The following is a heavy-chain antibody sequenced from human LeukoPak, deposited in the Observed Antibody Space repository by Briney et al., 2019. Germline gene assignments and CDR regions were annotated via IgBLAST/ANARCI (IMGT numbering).Heavy chain of an antibody. CDR2: ISGSGGST. J-gene: IGHJ4*02. Sequence: GGSLRLSCAASGFTFSSYAMSWVRQAPGKGLEWVSAISGSGGSTYYADSVKGRFTISRDNSKNMLYPQMNSLRAEDTAVYYCAIRQTTVTFSSDYWGQGTLVTVSS. CDR3: AIRQTTVTFSSDY. D-gene: IGHD4-17*01. CDR1: GFTFSSYA. V-gene: IGHV3-23*01.